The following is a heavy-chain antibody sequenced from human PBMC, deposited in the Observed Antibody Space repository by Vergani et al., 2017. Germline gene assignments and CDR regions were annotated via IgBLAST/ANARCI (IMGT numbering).Heavy chain of an antibody. Sequence: EVQLLESGGGLVQPGGSLRLSCAASGFTFSSYAMSWVRQAPGKGLEWVSAISGSGGSTYYADSVKGRFTISRYNSKNTLYLQMNSLRAEDTAVYYCAKDIVVVVAAAYFDYWGQGTLVTVSS. CDR2: ISGSGGST. CDR3: AKDIVVVVAAAYFDY. CDR1: GFTFSSYA. V-gene: IGHV3-23*01. D-gene: IGHD2-15*01. J-gene: IGHJ4*02.